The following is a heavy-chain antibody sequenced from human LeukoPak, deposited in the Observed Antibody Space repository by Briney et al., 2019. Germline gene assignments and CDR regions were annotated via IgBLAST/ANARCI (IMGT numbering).Heavy chain of an antibody. CDR3: AKDKGGNYGGFDY. Sequence: GGSLRLSCAASGFTFSSYGMHWVRQAPGKGLEWVAFIRYDGSNKYYADSVKGRFTISRDNSKNTLYLQLNSLRVEDTAVYYCAKDKGGNYGGFDYWGQGTLVTVS. V-gene: IGHV3-30*02. J-gene: IGHJ4*02. CDR1: GFTFSSYG. CDR2: IRYDGSNK. D-gene: IGHD4-23*01.